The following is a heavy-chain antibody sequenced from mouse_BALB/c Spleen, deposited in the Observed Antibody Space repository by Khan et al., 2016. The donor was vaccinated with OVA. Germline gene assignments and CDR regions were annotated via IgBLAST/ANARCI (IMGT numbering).Heavy chain of an antibody. Sequence: QVQLQQPGTELVMPGASVKMSCKASGYTFTSYWMHWVKQRPGHGLEWIGEIDPSDKYITYNQKFKGKASLTVDTSSSTAYMQLSSLTSEDSAVYDWARGGRFMTTARWFPYWGQGTLVAVSA. D-gene: IGHD1-2*01. V-gene: IGHV1-69*01. CDR1: GYTFTSYW. CDR2: IDPSDKYI. J-gene: IGHJ3*01. CDR3: ARGGRFMTTARWFPY.